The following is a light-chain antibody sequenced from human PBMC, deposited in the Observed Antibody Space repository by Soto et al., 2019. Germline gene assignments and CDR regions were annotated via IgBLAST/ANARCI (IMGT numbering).Light chain of an antibody. CDR2: AAS. Sequence: EIGLTQFPVAASLPPLEKAQHSCRASESVGSTYVAWYQQKPGQAPRLLIYAASTRATGISDRFSGSGSGTDFTLVISRLDPDDFAVYYCQHNGRYFGKGKRLAIK. CDR3: QHNGRY. CDR1: ESVGSTY. J-gene: IGKJ5*01. V-gene: IGKV3-20*01.